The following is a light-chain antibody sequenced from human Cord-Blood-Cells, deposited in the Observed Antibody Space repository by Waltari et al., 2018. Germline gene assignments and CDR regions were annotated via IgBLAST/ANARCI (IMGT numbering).Light chain of an antibody. CDR2: EGS. Sequence: QSALTPPASVSGSPGQSITIPCTGPSSDVGSYNLVSWYQQHPGKAPKLMIYEGSKRPSGFSNRFSGSKSGNTASLTISGLQAEDEADYYCCSYAGSSTWVFGGGTKLTVL. V-gene: IGLV2-23*01. CDR1: SSDVGSYNL. CDR3: CSYAGSSTWV. J-gene: IGLJ3*02.